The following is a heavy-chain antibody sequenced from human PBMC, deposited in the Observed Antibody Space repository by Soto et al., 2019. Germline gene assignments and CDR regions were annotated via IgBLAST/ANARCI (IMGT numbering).Heavy chain of an antibody. Sequence: GGSLRLSCAASGFTFSSYAMSWVRQAPGKGLEWVSAISGSGGSTYYADSVKGRFTISRDSSKNTLYLQMNSLRAEDTAVYYCAKDKGSVAAAPVDYWGQGTLVTVSS. D-gene: IGHD6-19*01. CDR3: AKDKGSVAAAPVDY. V-gene: IGHV3-23*01. J-gene: IGHJ4*02. CDR2: ISGSGGST. CDR1: GFTFSSYA.